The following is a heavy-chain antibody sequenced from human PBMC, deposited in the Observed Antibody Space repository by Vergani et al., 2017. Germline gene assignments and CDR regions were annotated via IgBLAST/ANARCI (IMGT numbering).Heavy chain of an antibody. CDR2: IYHSGST. CDR3: ARGDSGYCSSTSCFPYFAY. CDR1: GGSISSGGYS. V-gene: IGHV4-30-2*01. Sequence: QLQLQESGPGLVKPSETLSLTCTVSGGSISSGGYSWSWIRQPPGKGREWIGYIYHSGSTYYNPSLKSRVTISVDRSKNQFSLKLSSVTAADTAVYYCARGDSGYCSSTSCFPYFAYSGQGTLVTVSS. D-gene: IGHD2-2*03. J-gene: IGHJ4*02.